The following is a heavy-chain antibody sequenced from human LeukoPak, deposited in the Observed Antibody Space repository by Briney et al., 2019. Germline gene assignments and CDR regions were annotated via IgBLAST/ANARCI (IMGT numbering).Heavy chain of an antibody. J-gene: IGHJ4*02. V-gene: IGHV3-23*01. D-gene: IGHD1-1*01. CDR3: AAILLDLNYYFFDF. CDR2: ISGTGDKT. CDR1: GFTFSSYA. Sequence: GGSLRLSCAASGFTFSSYAMSWVRQAPGKGLEWVSGISGTGDKTYSADSVQGRFTISRDNSKNTLYLQMKSLRADDSATYYCAAILLDLNYYFFDFWGQGTLVTVSS.